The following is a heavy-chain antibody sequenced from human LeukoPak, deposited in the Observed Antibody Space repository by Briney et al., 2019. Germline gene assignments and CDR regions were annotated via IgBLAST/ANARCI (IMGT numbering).Heavy chain of an antibody. CDR3: ARRNRDCSSTSCYPRDFDY. V-gene: IGHV3-23*01. J-gene: IGHJ4*02. CDR1: GFTFSSYG. CDR2: ISGSGGST. Sequence: QPGGSLRLSCAASGFTFSSYGMSWVRQAPGKGLEWVSAISGSGGSTYYADSVKGRFTISRDNSKNTLYLQMNSLRAEDTAVYYCARRNRDCSSTSCYPRDFDYWGQGTLVTVSS. D-gene: IGHD2-2*01.